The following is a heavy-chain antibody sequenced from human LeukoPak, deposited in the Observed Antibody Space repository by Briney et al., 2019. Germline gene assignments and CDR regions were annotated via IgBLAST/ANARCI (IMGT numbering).Heavy chain of an antibody. CDR3: VRKDDTTTYYFDY. Sequence: PSGTLSLTCAVSGGSISSSNWWSWVRQPPGKGLEWLGEIYHSGNTNYNPSLKSRVTLSVDKSKNQFSLKLTSVTAADTAVYYCVRKDDTTTYYFDYWGQGTLVTVSS. CDR1: GGSISSSNW. CDR2: IYHSGNT. D-gene: IGHD1-26*01. J-gene: IGHJ4*02. V-gene: IGHV4-4*02.